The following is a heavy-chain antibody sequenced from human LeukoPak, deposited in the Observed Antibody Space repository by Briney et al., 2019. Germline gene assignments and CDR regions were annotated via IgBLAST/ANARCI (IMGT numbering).Heavy chain of an antibody. D-gene: IGHD2-15*01. CDR1: GFNFDDYA. CDR2: ISWKGDKI. CDR3: AKSGILQGYYFYYMDV. J-gene: IGHJ6*03. V-gene: IGHV3-9*01. Sequence: GGSLRLSCVASGFNFDDYATHWVRQAPGKGLEWVSGISWKGDKIGYADSVKGRFTISRDNAKKSLYLQMNSPRPEDTALYYCAKSGILQGYYFYYMDVWGKGTTVTIAS.